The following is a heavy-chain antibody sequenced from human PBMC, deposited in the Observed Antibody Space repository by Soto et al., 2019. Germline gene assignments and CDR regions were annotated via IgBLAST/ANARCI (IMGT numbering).Heavy chain of an antibody. CDR2: ISYNGSNK. CDR3: AKDRGFCSSTSCYYYYYGMDV. Sequence: ESGGGVVQPGRSLRLSCAASGFTFSSYAMHWVRQAPGKGLEWVAVISYNGSNKYYADSVKGRFTISRDNSKNTLYLQMNSLRAGDTAVYYCAKDRGFCSSTSCYYYYYGMDVWGQGTTVTVSS. V-gene: IGHV3-30*04. CDR1: GFTFSSYA. D-gene: IGHD2-2*01. J-gene: IGHJ6*02.